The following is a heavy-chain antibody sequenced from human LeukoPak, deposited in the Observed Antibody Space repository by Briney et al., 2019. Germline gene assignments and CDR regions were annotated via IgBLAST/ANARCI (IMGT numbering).Heavy chain of an antibody. V-gene: IGHV4-59*01. D-gene: IGHD3-9*01. J-gene: IGHJ4*02. CDR1: GGSISRYY. CDR2: IYYSGST. Sequence: SETLSLTCTVSGGSISRYYWSWIRQPPGKGLEWIGYIYYSGSTNYTPSLKSRVTISVDTSKNQFSLKLSSVTAADTAVYYCARTPGDNFDYWGQGTLVTVSS. CDR3: ARTPGDNFDY.